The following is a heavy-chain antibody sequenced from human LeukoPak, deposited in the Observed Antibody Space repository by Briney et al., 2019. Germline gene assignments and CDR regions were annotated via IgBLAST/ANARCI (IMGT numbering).Heavy chain of an antibody. J-gene: IGHJ4*02. V-gene: IGHV3-30*03. CDR3: ARDGDYNFWIGNYDY. D-gene: IGHD3-3*01. CDR2: ISFDGSEK. CDR1: GFTFTTYG. Sequence: PGGSLRLSCAASGFTFTTYGMHWVRQAPGKGLEWVALISFDGSEKYYAESVKGRFTISRDNSKNTLYLQMNSVRVEDTAVYFCARDGDYNFWIGNYDYWGQGALVTVSS.